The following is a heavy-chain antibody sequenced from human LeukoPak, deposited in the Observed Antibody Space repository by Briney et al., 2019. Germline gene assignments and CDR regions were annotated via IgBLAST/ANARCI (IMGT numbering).Heavy chain of an antibody. Sequence: GESLKISCKGSGYSFANYWIDWVRQMPGKGLEWMGIIYPGDSDTRYSPSFQGQVTISADKSISTAYLQWSSLKASDTAIYYCARRITSNSWPDYWGQGALVTVSS. D-gene: IGHD6-13*01. V-gene: IGHV5-51*01. CDR3: ARRITSNSWPDY. CDR1: GYSFANYW. J-gene: IGHJ4*02. CDR2: IYPGDSDT.